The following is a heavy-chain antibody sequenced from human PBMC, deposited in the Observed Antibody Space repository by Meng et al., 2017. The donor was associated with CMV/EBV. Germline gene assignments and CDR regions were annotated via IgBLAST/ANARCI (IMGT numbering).Heavy chain of an antibody. D-gene: IGHD6-19*01. CDR1: GGSISSSSYY. Sequence: QLQLQESGPGLVKPSETRSLTCTVSGGSISSSSYYWGWIRQPPGKGLEWIGSIYYSGSTYYNPSLKSRVTISVDTSKNQFSLKLSSVTAADTAVYYCARDLRLVAVAGNWFDPWGQGTLVTVSS. J-gene: IGHJ5*02. V-gene: IGHV4-39*07. CDR2: IYYSGST. CDR3: ARDLRLVAVAGNWFDP.